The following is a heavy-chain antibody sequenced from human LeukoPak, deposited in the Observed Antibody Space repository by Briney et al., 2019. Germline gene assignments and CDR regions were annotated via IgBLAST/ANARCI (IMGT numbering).Heavy chain of an antibody. CDR3: ATRDVLRFLEWLPNYYYYYMDV. CDR2: ISSSTI. CDR1: GFTFSSYS. D-gene: IGHD3-3*01. J-gene: IGHJ6*03. V-gene: IGHV3-48*04. Sequence: GGSLRLSCAASGFTFSSYSMNWVRQAPGKGLEWVSYISSSTIYYADSVKGRFTISRDNAKNSLYLQMNSLRAEDTAVYYCATRDVLRFLEWLPNYYYYYMDVWGKGTTVTVSS.